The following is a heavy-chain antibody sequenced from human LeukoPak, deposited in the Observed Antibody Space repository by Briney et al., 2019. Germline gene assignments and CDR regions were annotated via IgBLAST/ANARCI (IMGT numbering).Heavy chain of an antibody. V-gene: IGHV1-69*13. D-gene: IGHD3-10*01. CDR2: IIPIFGTA. CDR1: GGTFNSYA. J-gene: IGHJ6*03. CDR3: ARWEFGGYYYYYYMDV. Sequence: SVKVSCKASGGTFNSYAIGWVRQAPGQGLEWMGGIIPIFGTANYAQKFQGRVTITADESTSTAYMELSSLRSEDTAVYYCARWEFGGYYYYYYMDVWGKGTTVTVSS.